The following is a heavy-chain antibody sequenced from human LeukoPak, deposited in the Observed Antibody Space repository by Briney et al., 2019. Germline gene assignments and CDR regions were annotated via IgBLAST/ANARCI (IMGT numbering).Heavy chain of an antibody. V-gene: IGHV1-69*05. CDR1: GGTFSSYA. CDR3: ARDKYSYGYVLAFDY. Sequence: GASVKVSCKASGGTFSSYAISWVRQAPGQGLEWMGGIIPIFGTANDAQKFQGRVTITTDESTSTAYVELSSLRSEDTAVYYCARDKYSYGYVLAFDYWGQGTLVTVSS. D-gene: IGHD5-18*01. J-gene: IGHJ4*02. CDR2: IIPIFGTA.